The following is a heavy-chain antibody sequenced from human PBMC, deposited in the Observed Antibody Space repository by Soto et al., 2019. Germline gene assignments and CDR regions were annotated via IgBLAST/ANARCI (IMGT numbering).Heavy chain of an antibody. V-gene: IGHV3-48*01. J-gene: IGHJ4*02. Sequence: GGSVRLSCAASGFAFSSYSMNWVRQAPGKGLEWVSYISSSSSTIYYADSVKGRFTISRDNSKNTLYLQMNSLRAEDTAVYYCAKDDKGGFGELNYWGQGTLVTVSS. CDR1: GFAFSSYS. CDR2: ISSSSSTI. CDR3: AKDDKGGFGELNY. D-gene: IGHD3-10*01.